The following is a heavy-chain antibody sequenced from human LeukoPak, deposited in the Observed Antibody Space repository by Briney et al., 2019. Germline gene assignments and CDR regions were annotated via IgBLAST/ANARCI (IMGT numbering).Heavy chain of an antibody. CDR2: ISGSGGST. D-gene: IGHD3-22*01. Sequence: GGSLRLSCAASGFTFSSYAMSWVRQAPGKGLEWVSAISGSGGSTYYADSVKGRFIISRDNSKNTLYLQMNSLRAEDTAVYYCAKVTWYYDSSGPPWTFDPWGQGTLVTVSS. CDR1: GFTFSSYA. J-gene: IGHJ5*02. V-gene: IGHV3-23*01. CDR3: AKVTWYYDSSGPPWTFDP.